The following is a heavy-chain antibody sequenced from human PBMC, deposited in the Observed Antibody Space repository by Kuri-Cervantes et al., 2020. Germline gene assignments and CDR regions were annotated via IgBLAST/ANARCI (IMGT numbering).Heavy chain of an antibody. J-gene: IGHJ4*02. V-gene: IGHV1-18*01. CDR2: ISAYNGNT. CDR3: ARDRGYYDSSGYLGDEFDY. D-gene: IGHD3-22*01. Sequence: ASVKVSCKASGYTFTSYGISWVRQAPGQGLEWMGWISAYNGNTNYAQKLQGRVTMTTDTSTSTAYMELRSLRSEDTAVYYCARDRGYYDSSGYLGDEFDYWGRGTLVTVSS. CDR1: GYTFTSYG.